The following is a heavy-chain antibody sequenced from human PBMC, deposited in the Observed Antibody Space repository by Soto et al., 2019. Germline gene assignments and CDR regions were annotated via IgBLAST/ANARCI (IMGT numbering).Heavy chain of an antibody. V-gene: IGHV1-69*06. CDR2: IIPIFGTA. Sequence: SVKVSCKASGGTFSSYAISWVRQAPGQGLEWMGGIIPIFGTANYAQKFQGRVAITADKSTSTAYMELSSLRSEDTAVYYCARDGLMAPTSYFDYWGQGTLVTVSS. CDR1: GGTFSSYA. D-gene: IGHD2-8*01. J-gene: IGHJ4*02. CDR3: ARDGLMAPTSYFDY.